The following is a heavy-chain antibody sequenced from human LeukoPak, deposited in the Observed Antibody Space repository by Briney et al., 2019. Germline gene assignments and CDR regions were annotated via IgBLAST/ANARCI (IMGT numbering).Heavy chain of an antibody. Sequence: GASVKVSCMASGYTFTGYYMQWGRQAPGQGLEWMGWIEPKSGGTNSAQKFQGRVTMTRDTSISTAYMELRRLRSDDTAIYYCARVPQGYCSGGTCYDYWGQGTLVTVSS. CDR1: GYTFTGYY. J-gene: IGHJ4*02. V-gene: IGHV1-2*02. CDR2: IEPKSGGT. D-gene: IGHD2-15*01. CDR3: ARVPQGYCSGGTCYDY.